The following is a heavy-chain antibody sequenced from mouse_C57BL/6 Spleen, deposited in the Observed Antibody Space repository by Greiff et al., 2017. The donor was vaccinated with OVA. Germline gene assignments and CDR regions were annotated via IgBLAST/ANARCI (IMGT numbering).Heavy chain of an antibody. CDR1: GYTFTDYY. CDR3: ARRYGSSDWYVDV. D-gene: IGHD1-1*01. V-gene: IGHV1-26*01. J-gene: IGHJ1*03. Sequence: EVQLQQSGPELVKPGASVKISCKASGYTFTDYYMNWVKQSHGKSLEWIGDINPNNGGTSYTQKFKGKATLTVDKSSSTAYMELRSLTSEDSAVYYCARRYGSSDWYVDVWGTGTTVTVSS. CDR2: INPNNGGT.